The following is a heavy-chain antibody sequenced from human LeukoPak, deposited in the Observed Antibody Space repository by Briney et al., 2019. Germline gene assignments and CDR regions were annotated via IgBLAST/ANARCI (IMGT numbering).Heavy chain of an antibody. V-gene: IGHV3-23*01. Sequence: GGSLRLSCAASGFTFSSYAMSWVRQAPGKGLEWVSTISGSGGSTYYADSVKGRFTISRDNSKNTLYLQMNSLRAEDTAVYYCAKERGYSYGGEIDYWGQGTLVTVSS. CDR3: AKERGYSYGGEIDY. D-gene: IGHD5-18*01. J-gene: IGHJ4*02. CDR2: ISGSGGST. CDR1: GFTFSSYA.